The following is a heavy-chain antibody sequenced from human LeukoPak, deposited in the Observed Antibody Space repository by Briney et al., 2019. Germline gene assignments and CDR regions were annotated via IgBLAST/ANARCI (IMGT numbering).Heavy chain of an antibody. CDR2: IYYSGGT. J-gene: IGHJ4*02. V-gene: IGHV4-39*01. CDR1: GGSIGRSSYY. CDR3: ARHGSIATGAFTY. D-gene: IGHD6-13*01. Sequence: SEALSLTCSVSGGSIGRSSYYWGWTRQPPGKGLEWIGSIYYSGGTYYNPSLKSRVTISVDTSRNQFSLKLGSVTAADTAVYYCARHGSIATGAFTYWGQGTLVTVSS.